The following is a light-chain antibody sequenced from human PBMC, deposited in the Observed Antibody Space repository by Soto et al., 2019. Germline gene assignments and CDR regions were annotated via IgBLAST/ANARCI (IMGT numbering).Light chain of an antibody. CDR1: SSNIGYNF. CDR2: RND. J-gene: IGLJ2*01. CDR3: AAWDDSLSVGV. V-gene: IGLV1-47*01. Sequence: QSVLTQSPSASGTPGQRVTISCSGSSSNIGYNFVYWYQQVPGTAPKLLIYRNDQRPSGVPDRFSGSKSGTSASLAISGLRSEDEADYYCAAWDDSLSVGVFGGGTKVTVL.